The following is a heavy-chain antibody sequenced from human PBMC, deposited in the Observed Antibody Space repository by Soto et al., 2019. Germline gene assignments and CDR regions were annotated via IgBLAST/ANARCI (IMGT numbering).Heavy chain of an antibody. CDR2: ISASAAFL. CDR1: GINVGAFG. D-gene: IGHD1-20*01. Sequence: PGVALRRSGAAAGINVGAFGGNWVRQAPGKGLEWVPAISASAAFLYYADSVRGRFSISRDASENILSLQMNSLRVDHTALYYCTRDTLAGIPGLDYWGPGTLVTVSS. V-gene: IGHV3-23*01. CDR3: TRDTLAGIPGLDY. J-gene: IGHJ4*02.